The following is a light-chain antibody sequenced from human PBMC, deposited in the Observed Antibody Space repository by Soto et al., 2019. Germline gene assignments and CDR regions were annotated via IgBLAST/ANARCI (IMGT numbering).Light chain of an antibody. CDR3: QQYGSSPMVT. CDR1: QSVSSSY. Sequence: EIVLTQSPGTLSLSPGERATLSCRASQSVSSSYLAWYQQKPGQAPRLLIYGASSMATGIPDRFSGSGSGTDFTLTISRLEPEDFAVYYCQQYGSSPMVTFGPGTKVDIK. V-gene: IGKV3-20*01. CDR2: GAS. J-gene: IGKJ3*01.